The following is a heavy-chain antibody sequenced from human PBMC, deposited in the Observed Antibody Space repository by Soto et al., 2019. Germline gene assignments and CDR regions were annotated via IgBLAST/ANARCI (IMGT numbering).Heavy chain of an antibody. CDR2: ISDGGDLT. V-gene: IGHV3-23*01. Sequence: QPVGSLRLSCASSVFAFSSHPMSCVRQAPEKGLEWVAGISDGGDLTYNADSVRGRFTISRDNSRNTLYLQMNSLRAEDTAVYYCARRVIGSSRAFDIWGQGTTVTVS. CDR3: ARRVIGSSRAFDI. J-gene: IGHJ3*02. CDR1: VFAFSSHP. D-gene: IGHD3-10*01.